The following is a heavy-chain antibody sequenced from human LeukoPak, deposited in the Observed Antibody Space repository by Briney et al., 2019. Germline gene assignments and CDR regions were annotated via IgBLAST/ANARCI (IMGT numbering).Heavy chain of an antibody. CDR1: GFTFSNYA. V-gene: IGHV3-23*01. CDR2: ISDSGGST. Sequence: GASLRLSCAASGFTFSNYAMSWVRQAPGKGLEWVSTISDSGGSTYYADSVKGRFTISRDNSKNALYLQMNSLRAEDTAIYYCALNPPGSSWCIYFEYWGQGTLVTVSS. CDR3: ALNPPGSSWCIYFEY. D-gene: IGHD6-13*01. J-gene: IGHJ4*02.